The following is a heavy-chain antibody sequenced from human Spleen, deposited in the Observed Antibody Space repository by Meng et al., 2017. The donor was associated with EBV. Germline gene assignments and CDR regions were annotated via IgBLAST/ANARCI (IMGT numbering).Heavy chain of an antibody. Sequence: EVQLVESGGGLVKPGGSLRLSCTASGFTFSIAWMNWVRQAPGKGLEWVSSISSSGSYIYYADSMKGRFTISRDNADNSLYLQMNSLRAEDTAVYYCARDFSADPYFQHWGQGTLVTVSS. CDR2: ISSSGSYI. CDR1: GFTFSIAW. J-gene: IGHJ1*01. D-gene: IGHD1-26*01. V-gene: IGHV3-21*01. CDR3: ARDFSADPYFQH.